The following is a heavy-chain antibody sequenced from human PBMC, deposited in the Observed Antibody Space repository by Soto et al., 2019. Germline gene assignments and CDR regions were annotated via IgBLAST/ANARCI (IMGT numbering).Heavy chain of an antibody. Sequence: ASVKVSCKASGYTFTSYGISWVRQAPGQGLEWMGWISAYNGNTNYAQKLQGRVTMTTDTSTSTAYMELRSLRSDDTAVYDCARSLPSKVAATEFDVLDFWGQGTLVTVSS. V-gene: IGHV1-18*01. CDR1: GYTFTSYG. CDR2: ISAYNGNT. D-gene: IGHD2-15*01. J-gene: IGHJ3*01. CDR3: ARSLPSKVAATEFDVLDF.